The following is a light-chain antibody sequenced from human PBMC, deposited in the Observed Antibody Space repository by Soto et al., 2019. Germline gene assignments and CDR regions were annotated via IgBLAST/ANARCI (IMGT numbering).Light chain of an antibody. J-gene: IGLJ3*02. CDR3: SLYISSSIYLV. Sequence: QSVLTQPPSVSGSPGQTVSISCTGSSSDVGSHNRVSWYQQPPGTAPKLMIYEVSNRPSGVPDRFSGSKSGNTASLTISGLQAEDEGDYYCSLYISSSIYLVFGGGTKVTVL. CDR2: EVS. CDR1: SSDVGSHNR. V-gene: IGLV2-18*01.